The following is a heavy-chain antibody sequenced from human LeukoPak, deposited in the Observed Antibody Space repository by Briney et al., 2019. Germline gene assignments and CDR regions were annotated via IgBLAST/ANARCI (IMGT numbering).Heavy chain of an antibody. CDR2: INPSGGST. CDR3: AIKASQQLGGAEYFQH. Sequence: GASVKVSCKASGYTFTGYYIHWVRQAPGQGLECMGIINPSGGSTSYAQRFQGRVTMTRDMSTSTVYMELSSLRSEDTAVYYCAIKASQQLGGAEYFQHWGQGTLVTVSS. D-gene: IGHD6-13*01. J-gene: IGHJ1*01. V-gene: IGHV1-46*01. CDR1: GYTFTGYY.